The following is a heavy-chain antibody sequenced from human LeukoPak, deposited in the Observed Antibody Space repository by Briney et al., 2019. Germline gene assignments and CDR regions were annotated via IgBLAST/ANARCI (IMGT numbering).Heavy chain of an antibody. J-gene: IGHJ4*02. V-gene: IGHV3-23*01. CDR3: AKRGSSVNATPRDYFDY. Sequence: GGSLRLSCAASGFTFSSHAMSWVRQTPGKGLEWVSSINAGSDNTHYADSVKGRFTVSRDNAKKALYLQMNSLRAEDTAIYFCAKRGSSVNATPRDYFDYWGQGNLVTVSS. CDR2: INAGSDNT. CDR1: GFTFSSHA. D-gene: IGHD2-15*01.